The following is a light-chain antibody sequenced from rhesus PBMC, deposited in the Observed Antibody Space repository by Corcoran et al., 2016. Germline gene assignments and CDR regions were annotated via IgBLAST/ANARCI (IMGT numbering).Light chain of an antibody. CDR2: KAS. J-gene: IGKJ2*01. V-gene: IGKV1-74*01. CDR3: QHSYGTPYS. Sequence: DIQMTQSPSSLSASVGDRVTITCRASENVNNYLHWYQQKPGKAPKLLIYKASTLQSGAPSRFSGSGAGTDFTLTISSLQPKDFATYYCQHSYGTPYSFGQGTKVEIK. CDR1: ENVNNY.